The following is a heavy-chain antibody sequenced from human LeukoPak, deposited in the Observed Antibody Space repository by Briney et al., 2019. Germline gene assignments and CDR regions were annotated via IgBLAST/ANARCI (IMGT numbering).Heavy chain of an antibody. Sequence: ASVKVSCKASGYTFTSYDINRVRQATGQGLEWMGWMNPNSGNTGYAQKFQGRVTMTRNTSISTAYMELSSLRSEDTAVYYCARMDSIYSSSSADYWGQGTLVTVSS. J-gene: IGHJ4*02. CDR2: MNPNSGNT. CDR1: GYTFTSYD. D-gene: IGHD6-6*01. V-gene: IGHV1-8*01. CDR3: ARMDSIYSSSSADY.